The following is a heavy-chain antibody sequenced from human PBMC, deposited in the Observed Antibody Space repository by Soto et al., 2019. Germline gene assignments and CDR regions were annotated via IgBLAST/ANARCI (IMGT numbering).Heavy chain of an antibody. CDR3: ARSGIYSTPYYYYMDV. CDR1: GYTFTGYY. Sequence: ASVTVSCKASGYTFTGYYMHWVRQAPGQGLELIGWINPNSGGTDYAQKFQGWVTMTRDTSISTAYMELSRLRSDDTAVYYCARSGIYSTPYYYYMDVWGKGTTVTVSS. J-gene: IGHJ6*03. V-gene: IGHV1-2*04. CDR2: INPNSGGT. D-gene: IGHD6-13*01.